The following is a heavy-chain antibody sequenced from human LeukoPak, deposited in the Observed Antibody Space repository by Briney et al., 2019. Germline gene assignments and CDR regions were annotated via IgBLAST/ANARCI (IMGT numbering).Heavy chain of an antibody. J-gene: IGHJ5*02. Sequence: SETLSLTCAVYGDSFKNYYWTWIRQSPEKGLEWIGEINHGGLTSYNPSLESRLTLLVDTSKNQFSLNLRSVTAVDTAVYFCARARAFVWGSYRYIPYYFDPWGQGTLVTVSS. CDR1: GDSFKNYY. CDR2: INHGGLT. V-gene: IGHV4-34*01. CDR3: ARARAFVWGSYRYIPYYFDP. D-gene: IGHD3-16*02.